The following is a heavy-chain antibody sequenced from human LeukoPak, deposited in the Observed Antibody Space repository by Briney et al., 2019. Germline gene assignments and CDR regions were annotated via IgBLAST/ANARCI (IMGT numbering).Heavy chain of an antibody. CDR2: MNPNSGNT. CDR1: GYTFTSYD. V-gene: IGHV1-8*01. CDR3: ARVPYGFYGMDV. J-gene: IGHJ6*02. Sequence: ASVKVSCKASGYTFTSYDINWVRQATGQGLEWMGWMNPNSGNTGYVQKFQGRVTMTRNTSISTAYMELSSLRSEDTAVYYCARVPYGFYGMDVWGQGTTVTVSS. D-gene: IGHD3-10*01.